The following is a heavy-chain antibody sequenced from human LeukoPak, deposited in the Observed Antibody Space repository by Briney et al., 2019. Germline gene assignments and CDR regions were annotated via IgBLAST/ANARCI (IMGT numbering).Heavy chain of an antibody. D-gene: IGHD6-19*01. J-gene: IGHJ4*02. CDR3: ARDQYSSGWYRFDY. Sequence: SQTLSLTCALSGDSVSINIAAWDWIRQSPSRGLEWLGRTYYRSKWYNDYAVSVKSRITINPDTSKNQFSLQLNSVTPEDSAVDNCARDQYSSGWYRFDYWSQGTLVTVSP. V-gene: IGHV6-1*01. CDR1: GDSVSINIAA. CDR2: TYYRSKWYN.